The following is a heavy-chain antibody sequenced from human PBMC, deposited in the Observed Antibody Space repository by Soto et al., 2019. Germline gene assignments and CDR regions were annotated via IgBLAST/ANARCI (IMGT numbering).Heavy chain of an antibody. J-gene: IGHJ4*02. V-gene: IGHV4-39*01. CDR1: GGSISSSSYY. D-gene: IGHD3-10*01. CDR3: ARHGGKWFGELLYHNIDY. Sequence: SETLSLTCTVSGGSISSSSYYWGWIRQPPGKGLEWIGSIYYSGSTYYNPSLKSRVTISVDTSKNQFSLKLSSVTAADTAVYYCARHGGKWFGELLYHNIDYWGQGTLVTVSS. CDR2: IYYSGST.